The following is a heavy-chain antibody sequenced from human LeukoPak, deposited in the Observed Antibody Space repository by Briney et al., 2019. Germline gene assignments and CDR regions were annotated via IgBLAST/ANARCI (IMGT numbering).Heavy chain of an antibody. V-gene: IGHV1-2*02. CDR2: INPNSGGT. D-gene: IGHD3-10*01. Sequence: ASVKVSCKASGYTFTGYYMHWVRQAPGQGLEWMGWINPNSGGTNYAQKLQGRVTMTRDTSISTAYMELSRLRSDDTAVYYCARAGSGSDYFDYWGQGTLVTVSS. CDR1: GYTFTGYY. CDR3: ARAGSGSDYFDY. J-gene: IGHJ4*02.